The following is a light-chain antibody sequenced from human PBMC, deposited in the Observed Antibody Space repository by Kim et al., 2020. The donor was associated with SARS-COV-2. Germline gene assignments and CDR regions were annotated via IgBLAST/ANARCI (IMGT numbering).Light chain of an antibody. V-gene: IGKV3-20*01. CDR3: QQYGSSPRT. Sequence: APWERATLSCRASQSVSSSYLAWYQQKPGQAPRLLIYGASSRATGIPDRFSGSGSGTDFTLTISRLEPEDFAVYYCQQYGSSPRTFGQGTKVDIK. CDR1: QSVSSSY. J-gene: IGKJ1*01. CDR2: GAS.